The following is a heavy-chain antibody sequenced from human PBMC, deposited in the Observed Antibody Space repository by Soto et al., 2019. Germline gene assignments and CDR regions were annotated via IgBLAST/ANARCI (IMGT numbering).Heavy chain of an antibody. CDR1: GFTFGSYW. Sequence: GGSLRLSCAASGFTFGSYWMNWVRQAPGKGLVWVSRIDSDGSSTTYADSVKGRFTTSRDNAKNTLYLQMSSLRVEDTAVYYSARGRPYGMDVWGQGNTVTVSS. V-gene: IGHV3-74*01. CDR2: IDSDGSST. J-gene: IGHJ6*02. CDR3: ARGRPYGMDV.